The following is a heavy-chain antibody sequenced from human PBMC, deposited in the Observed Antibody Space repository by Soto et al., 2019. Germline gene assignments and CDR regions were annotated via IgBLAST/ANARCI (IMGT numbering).Heavy chain of an antibody. CDR3: AREGGSYSNYFDY. CDR1: GGSISSYY. CDR2: IYYSGST. V-gene: IGHV4-59*01. D-gene: IGHD1-26*01. J-gene: IGHJ4*02. Sequence: NPSETLSLTCTVSGGSISSYYWSWIRQPPGKGLEWIGYIYYSGSTNYNPSLKSRVTISVDTSKNQFSLKLSSVTAADTAVYYCAREGGSYSNYFDYWGQGTLVTVSS.